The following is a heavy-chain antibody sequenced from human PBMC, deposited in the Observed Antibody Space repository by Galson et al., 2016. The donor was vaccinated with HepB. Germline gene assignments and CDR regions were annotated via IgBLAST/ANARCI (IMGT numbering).Heavy chain of an antibody. CDR2: ISYSSSYM. J-gene: IGHJ4*02. V-gene: IGHV3-21*01. Sequence: SLRLSCAASGFTFSSYSMHWVRQAPGKGLEWVSSISYSSSYMPYADAVKGRFTISRDNAKNSVYLHMNSLRDEDTAVYFCARNMLRAAYFDYWSQGTLVTISS. CDR3: ARNMLRAAYFDY. D-gene: IGHD2-15*01. CDR1: GFTFSSYS.